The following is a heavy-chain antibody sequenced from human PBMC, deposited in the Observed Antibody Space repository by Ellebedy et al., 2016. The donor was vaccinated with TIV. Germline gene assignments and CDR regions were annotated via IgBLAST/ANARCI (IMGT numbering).Heavy chain of an antibody. J-gene: IGHJ4*02. V-gene: IGHV3-74*01. CDR3: ACSRTFDY. D-gene: IGHD6-19*01. CDR1: GFTFSSYW. Sequence: GESLTISCAASGFTFSSYWMHWVRQAPGKGLVWVSRINSDGSSTNYADSVKGRFTISRDNAKNTLYLQMNSLRAEDTAVYYCACSRTFDYWGQGTLVTVSS. CDR2: INSDGSST.